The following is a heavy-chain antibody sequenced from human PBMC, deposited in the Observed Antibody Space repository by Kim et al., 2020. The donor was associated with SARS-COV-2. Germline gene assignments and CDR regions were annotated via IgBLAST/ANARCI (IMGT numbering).Heavy chain of an antibody. V-gene: IGHV3-30*03. CDR2: ISSDGSTK. Sequence: GGSLRLSCVASGYSFSIYAFHWVRQAPSKGPEWVAVISSDGSTKYYADSLKGRFTISRDNSKNTLYLQMNNLRPDDTALYFCARDGVSGRESAAGMIYYFDYWGQGTLVTVSS. CDR1: GYSFSIYA. CDR3: ARDGVSGRESAAGMIYYFDY. D-gene: IGHD6-13*01. J-gene: IGHJ4*02.